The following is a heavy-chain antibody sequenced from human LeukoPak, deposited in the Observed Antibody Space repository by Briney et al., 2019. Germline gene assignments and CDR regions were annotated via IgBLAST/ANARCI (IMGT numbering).Heavy chain of an antibody. D-gene: IGHD3-10*01. V-gene: IGHV3-21*04. Sequence: GGSLRLSCVASGFTFKSHSMNWVRQAPGKGLEWVSSINSQSNYIFYSDSVKGRFTISRDNSKNSLYLQMNSLRTEDTALYYCAKGPTIPPHYSAARNYFETKAHFDYWGQGTLVTVSS. J-gene: IGHJ4*02. CDR2: INSQSNYI. CDR3: AKGPTIPPHYSAARNYFETKAHFDY. CDR1: GFTFKSHS.